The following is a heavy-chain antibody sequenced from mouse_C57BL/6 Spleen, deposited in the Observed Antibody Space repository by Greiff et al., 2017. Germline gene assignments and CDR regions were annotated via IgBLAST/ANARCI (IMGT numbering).Heavy chain of an antibody. CDR1: GYTFTDYY. CDR2: INPNNGGT. CDR3: ARWGYYYGSSYDY. V-gene: IGHV1-26*01. D-gene: IGHD1-1*01. J-gene: IGHJ2*01. Sequence: VQLQQSGPELVKPGASVKISCKASGYTFTDYYMNWVKQSHGESLEWIGDINPNNGGTSYNQKFKGKATLTVDKSSSTAYMELRSLTSEDSAVYYCARWGYYYGSSYDYWGQGTTLTVSS.